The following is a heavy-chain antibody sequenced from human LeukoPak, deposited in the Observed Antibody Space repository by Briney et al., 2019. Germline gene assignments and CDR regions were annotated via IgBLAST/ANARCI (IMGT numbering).Heavy chain of an antibody. D-gene: IGHD3-22*01. V-gene: IGHV3-30-3*01. CDR2: ISYDGSNK. J-gene: IGHJ4*02. CDR1: GFTFRSYA. Sequence: GGSLRLSCAASGFTFRSYAMHWVRQAPGKGLEWVAVISYDGSNKYYADSVKGRFTISRDNSKNTLYLQMNDLRAEDTAVYYCARALLDSSGYYGSGFDYWGQGTLVTVSS. CDR3: ARALLDSSGYYGSGFDY.